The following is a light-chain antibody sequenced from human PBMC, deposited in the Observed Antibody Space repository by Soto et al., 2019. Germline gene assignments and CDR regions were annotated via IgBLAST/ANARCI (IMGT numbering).Light chain of an antibody. J-gene: IGKJ2*01. CDR2: GAS. Sequence: EIVLTQSPATLSLSPGERATLSCRASQSVSSYLAWYQQKPGQAPRLLIYGASSRATGIPDRVSGSGSGTDFTLTISRLEPEDFAVYYCQQYARPPFAFGQGTKVDIK. V-gene: IGKV3-20*01. CDR3: QQYARPPFA. CDR1: QSVSSY.